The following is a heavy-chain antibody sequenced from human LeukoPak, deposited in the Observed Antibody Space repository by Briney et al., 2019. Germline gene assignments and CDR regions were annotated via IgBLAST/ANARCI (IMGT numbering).Heavy chain of an antibody. D-gene: IGHD4-17*01. V-gene: IGHV4-59*08. CDR3: TSNYGDYSRHDY. J-gene: IGHJ4*02. Sequence: SETLSLTCTVSGDSISRYYWSWIRQPPGRGLEWTGYIYYSGITNYNPSLKSRVTISVDRPNNQFSLNLSSVTAADTAMYYCTSNYGDYSRHDYWGQGTLVTVSS. CDR1: GDSISRYY. CDR2: IYYSGIT.